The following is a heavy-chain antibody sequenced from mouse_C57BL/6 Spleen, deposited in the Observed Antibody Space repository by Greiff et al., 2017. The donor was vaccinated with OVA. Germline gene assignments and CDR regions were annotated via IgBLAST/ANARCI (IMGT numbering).Heavy chain of an antibody. CDR2: IYPSDSET. V-gene: IGHV1-61*01. J-gene: IGHJ2*01. CDR1: GYTFTSYW. D-gene: IGHD3-1*01. CDR3: ARGSRGYFDY. Sequence: VQLQQPGAELVRPGSSVKLSCKASGYTFTSYWMDWVKQRPGQGLEWIGNIYPSDSETHYNQKFKDKATLTVDKSSSTAYMQLSSLTSEDSAVYYCARGSRGYFDYWGQGTTLTVSS.